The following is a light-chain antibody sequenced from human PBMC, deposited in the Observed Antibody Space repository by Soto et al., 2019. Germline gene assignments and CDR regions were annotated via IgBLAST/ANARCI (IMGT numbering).Light chain of an antibody. CDR1: QSVSSSY. Sequence: EIVLTQSPGTLSLSPGERATLSCRASQSVSSSYLAWYQQKPGQAPSLLIYGASSRATGTADRFSGSGSGTDFTLTISRLEPEDFAVYYCQQYGSSPLFTFGPGTKVDIK. CDR2: GAS. J-gene: IGKJ3*01. V-gene: IGKV3-20*01. CDR3: QQYGSSPLFT.